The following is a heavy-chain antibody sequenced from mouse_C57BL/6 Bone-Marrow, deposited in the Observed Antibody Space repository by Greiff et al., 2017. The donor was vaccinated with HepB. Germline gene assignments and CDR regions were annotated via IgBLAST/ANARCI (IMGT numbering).Heavy chain of an antibody. CDR3: ARLREMVTYSYGYFDV. V-gene: IGHV5-2*01. D-gene: IGHD2-3*01. Sequence: EVQLVESGGGLVQPGESLKLSCESNEYEFPSHDMSWVRKTPEKRLELVAAINSDGGSTYYPDTMERRFIISRDNTKKTLYLQMSSLRSEDTALYYCARLREMVTYSYGYFDVWGTGTTVTVSS. J-gene: IGHJ1*03. CDR2: INSDGGST. CDR1: EYEFPSHD.